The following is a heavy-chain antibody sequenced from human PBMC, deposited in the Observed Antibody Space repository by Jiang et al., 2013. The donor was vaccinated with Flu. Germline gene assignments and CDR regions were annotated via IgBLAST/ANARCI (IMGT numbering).Heavy chain of an antibody. D-gene: IGHD3-22*01. V-gene: IGHV3-33*01. Sequence: GVVQPGRSLRLSCAASGFSFSRYGMHWVRQAPGKGLEWVATIWYDESNKYYADSVKGRFTISRDNSKKTLYMEMNSLRVEDTAVYYCARDRRGIVIVGVPALDYWGQGTLVTVSS. J-gene: IGHJ4*02. CDR2: IWYDESNK. CDR3: ARDRRGIVIVGVPALDY. CDR1: GFSFSRYG.